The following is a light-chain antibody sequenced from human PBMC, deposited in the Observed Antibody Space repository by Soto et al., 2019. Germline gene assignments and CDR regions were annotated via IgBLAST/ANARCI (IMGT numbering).Light chain of an antibody. CDR2: NIS. J-gene: IGLJ1*01. V-gene: IGLV2-8*01. CDR1: SSDVGSYNY. Sequence: QSVLTQPPSASGSRGQSVTISCTGTSSDVGSYNYVFCYQQHPGKAPQLMIYNISKRPSGVPDRFSGSKSGNTASLTVSGLQAEDEADYYSSSYSDSNKLGDVFGTGTKLTVL. CDR3: SSYSDSNKLGDV.